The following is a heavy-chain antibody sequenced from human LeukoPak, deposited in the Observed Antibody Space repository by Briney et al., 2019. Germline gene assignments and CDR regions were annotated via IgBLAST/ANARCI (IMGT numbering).Heavy chain of an antibody. V-gene: IGHV3-30*03. D-gene: IGHD6-6*01. J-gene: IGHJ4*02. CDR1: GFTFSSYG. CDR3: ARDMGLEYSSSSLDY. CDR2: ISYDGSNK. Sequence: GGSLRLSCAASGFTFSSYGMHWVRQAPGKGLEWVAVISYDGSNKYYADSVKGRFTISRDNSKNTLYLQMNSLRAEDTAVYYCARDMGLEYSSSSLDYWGQGTLVTVSS.